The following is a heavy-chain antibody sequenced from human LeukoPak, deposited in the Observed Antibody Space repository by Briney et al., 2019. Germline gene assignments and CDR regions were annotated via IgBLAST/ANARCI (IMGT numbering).Heavy chain of an antibody. J-gene: IGHJ4*02. D-gene: IGHD5-18*01. CDR2: IKEDGSDK. CDR3: ARDVGYFRFDY. CDR1: GFTFSSYW. Sequence: GGSLRLSCAASGFTFSSYWMTWVRQAPGKGLEWVANIKEDGSDKYYVDSVKGRFTISRDNAKNSLYLQMNNLRAEDTAVYYCARDVGYFRFDYWGQGTLVTVSS. V-gene: IGHV3-7*01.